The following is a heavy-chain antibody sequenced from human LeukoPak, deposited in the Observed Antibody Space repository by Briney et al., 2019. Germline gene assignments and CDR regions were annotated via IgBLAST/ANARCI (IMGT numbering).Heavy chain of an antibody. CDR2: ISFEGSNN. D-gene: IGHD5-24*01. CDR3: GKDRRDGNNHGYYFDY. J-gene: IGHJ4*02. V-gene: IGHV3-30*18. Sequence: GGSLRPSSAASGFTLNNYGMDWVRRCPGKGLGCVAVISFEGSNNYYAYSVMERFTTSTDNSNNTLSLQMNSLRAEETAVYYCGKDRRDGNNHGYYFDYWGQGTLVTVSS. CDR1: GFTLNNYG.